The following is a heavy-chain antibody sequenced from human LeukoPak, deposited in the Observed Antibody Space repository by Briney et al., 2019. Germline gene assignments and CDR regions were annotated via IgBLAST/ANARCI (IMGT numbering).Heavy chain of an antibody. Sequence: PSETLSLTCTVSGGSISSYYWSWIRQPAGKGLEWIGRIYTSGSTNYNPSLKSRVTMSVDTSKNQFSLKLSSVTAADTAVYYCARVSPGGGRNWFDPWGQGTLVTVSS. CDR3: ARVSPGGGRNWFDP. D-gene: IGHD2-15*01. V-gene: IGHV4-4*07. J-gene: IGHJ5*02. CDR1: GGSISSYY. CDR2: IYTSGST.